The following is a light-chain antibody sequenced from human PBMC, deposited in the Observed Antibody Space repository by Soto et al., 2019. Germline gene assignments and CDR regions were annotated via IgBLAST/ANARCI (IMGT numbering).Light chain of an antibody. V-gene: IGLV2-23*02. Sequence: QSVLTQPASVSGSPGQSITISCTGASSDVGTYTRVSWYQQHPGEAPKLIIYDVNERPSGVSNRFSGSKSGNTASLTISGLQAEDEADYFCCSYTGTEPFAVFGTGTKLTVL. J-gene: IGLJ1*01. CDR3: CSYTGTEPFAV. CDR1: SSDVGTYTR. CDR2: DVN.